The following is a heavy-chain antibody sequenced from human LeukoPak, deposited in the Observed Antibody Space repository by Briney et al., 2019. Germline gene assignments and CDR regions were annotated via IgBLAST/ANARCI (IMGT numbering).Heavy chain of an antibody. CDR3: ARLHDYYDSSGWD. CDR1: GFTFSSYS. Sequence: GGSLRLSCAASGFTFSSYSMNWVRQAPGKGLEWVSSISSSSSYIYYADSVKGRFTISRDNAKNSLYLQMNSLRAEDTAVCYCARLHDYYDSSGWDWGQGTLVTVSS. V-gene: IGHV3-21*01. CDR2: ISSSSSYI. D-gene: IGHD3-22*01. J-gene: IGHJ4*02.